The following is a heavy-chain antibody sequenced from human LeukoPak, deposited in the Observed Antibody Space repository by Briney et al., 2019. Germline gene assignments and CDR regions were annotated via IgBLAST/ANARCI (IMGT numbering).Heavy chain of an antibody. CDR1: GYTFTSYD. J-gene: IGHJ4*02. CDR2: MNPNSGNT. CDR3: ARVVSGSSWYY. V-gene: IGHV1-8*01. D-gene: IGHD6-13*01. Sequence: ASVKVSCKASGYTFTSYDINWVRQAPGQGREWTGWMNPNSGNTVYAQKFQGRVTMTRNTSISTAYMELSSLRSEDTAVYYCARVVSGSSWYYWGQGTLVTVSS.